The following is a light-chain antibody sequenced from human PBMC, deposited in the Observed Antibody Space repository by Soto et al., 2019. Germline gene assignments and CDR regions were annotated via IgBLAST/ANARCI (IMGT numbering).Light chain of an antibody. CDR3: HSYTRSSTYV. Sequence: QSALTQPASVSGSPGQSITISCTGTSSDVGGYNYVSWYQQHPGKAPKLMIYEVSNRPSGVSHRFSGSKSGNTASLTISGLLPEDEADYYCHSYTRSSTYVFGSGAKVTVL. J-gene: IGLJ1*01. V-gene: IGLV2-14*01. CDR2: EVS. CDR1: SSDVGGYNY.